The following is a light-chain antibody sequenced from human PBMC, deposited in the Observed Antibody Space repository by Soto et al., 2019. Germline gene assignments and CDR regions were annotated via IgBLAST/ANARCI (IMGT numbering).Light chain of an antibody. Sequence: SYELTQPPSVSVAPGKTARITCGGNNIGSKSVHWYQQKPGQAPVLVIYYDSDRPSGIPERFSSSNSGNTATLTISRVEAGDEADYYCQVWDSSWVFGGGTKLTVL. CDR1: NIGSKS. CDR3: QVWDSSWV. J-gene: IGLJ3*02. V-gene: IGLV3-21*04. CDR2: YDS.